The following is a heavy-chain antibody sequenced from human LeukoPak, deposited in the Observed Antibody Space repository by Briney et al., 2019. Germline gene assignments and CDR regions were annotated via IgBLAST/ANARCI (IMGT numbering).Heavy chain of an antibody. J-gene: IGHJ4*02. CDR1: GFNFSNYW. CDR3: AKEWEHYY. V-gene: IGHV3-74*01. Sequence: GGSLRLSCAASGFNFSNYWMHWVRQAPGKGLVWVSRINTDGSSTHYADSVKGRFTISRDNAKNTLYLQMNSLRAEDTAVYYCAKEWEHYYRGQGTLVTVSS. D-gene: IGHD1-26*01. CDR2: INTDGSST.